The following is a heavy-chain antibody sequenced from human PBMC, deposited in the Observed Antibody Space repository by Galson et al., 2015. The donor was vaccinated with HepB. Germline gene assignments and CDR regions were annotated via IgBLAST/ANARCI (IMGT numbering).Heavy chain of an antibody. CDR3: EKVELGAED. V-gene: IGHV3-23*01. J-gene: IGHJ4*02. CDR2: ISGSGGST. CDR1: GFTFSSYA. Sequence: SLRLSCADSGFTFSSYAMSWVRQAPGKGLEWVSTISGSGGSTYYADSVKGRFTISRDNSKNTLYLQMNSLRAEDTAVYYCEKVELGAEDWGQGTLVTVSS. D-gene: IGHD1-26*01.